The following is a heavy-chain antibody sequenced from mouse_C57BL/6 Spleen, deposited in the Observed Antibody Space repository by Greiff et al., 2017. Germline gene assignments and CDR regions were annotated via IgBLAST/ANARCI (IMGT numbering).Heavy chain of an antibody. V-gene: IGHV5-4*01. CDR2: ISDGGSYT. Sequence: EVQLVESGGGLVKPGGSLKLSCAASGFTFSSYAMSWVRQTPEKRLEWVATISDGGSYTYYPDNVKGRFTISRDNAKNNLYLQMSHLKSEDTAMYYCARDRGTTVHYGYWGQGTTLTVSS. D-gene: IGHD1-1*01. CDR3: ARDRGTTVHYGY. CDR1: GFTFSSYA. J-gene: IGHJ2*01.